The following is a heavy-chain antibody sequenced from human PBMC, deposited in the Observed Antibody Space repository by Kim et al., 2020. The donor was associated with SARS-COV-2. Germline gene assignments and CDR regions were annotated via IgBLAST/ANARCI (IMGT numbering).Heavy chain of an antibody. Sequence: YYADSVKGRFTISRDNSKNTLYLQMNSLRAEDTAVYYCAKALYGDYGMDVWGQGTTVTVSS. V-gene: IGHV3-23*01. J-gene: IGHJ6*02. D-gene: IGHD4-17*01. CDR3: AKALYGDYGMDV.